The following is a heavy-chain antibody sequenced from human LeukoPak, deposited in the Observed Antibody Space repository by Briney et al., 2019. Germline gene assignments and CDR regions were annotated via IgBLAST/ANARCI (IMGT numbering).Heavy chain of an antibody. CDR1: GFTFSSYA. CDR2: ISYSGGDNK. V-gene: IGHV3-30*04. J-gene: IGHJ4*02. D-gene: IGHD4-17*01. CDR3: ARDPTAVSNQPQYYFDF. Sequence: GGSLRLSCAASGFTFSSYAVTWVRQAPGKGLEWVAVISYSGGDNKYYADSVNGRFTISRDNSKNTLFLQMNSLRPEDTAVYYCARDPTAVSNQPQYYFDFWGQGTLVTVSS.